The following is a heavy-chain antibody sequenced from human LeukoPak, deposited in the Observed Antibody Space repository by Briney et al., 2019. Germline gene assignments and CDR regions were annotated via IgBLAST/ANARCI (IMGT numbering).Heavy chain of an antibody. J-gene: IGHJ4*02. V-gene: IGHV3-9*01. CDR2: ISWNSGSI. CDR3: AKGYSSSWYSYDY. CDR1: GFTFDDYA. Sequence: GGSLRLSCAASGFTFDDYAMHWVRQAPGKGLEWVSGISWNSGSIGYADSVKGRFTISRDNAKNSLYLQMNSLRAEDTALYYCAKGYSSSWYSYDYWGQGTLVTGSS. D-gene: IGHD6-13*01.